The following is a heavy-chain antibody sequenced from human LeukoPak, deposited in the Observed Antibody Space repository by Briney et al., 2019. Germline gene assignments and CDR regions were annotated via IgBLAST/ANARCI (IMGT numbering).Heavy chain of an antibody. CDR2: IYYSGST. CDR3: ARDRGEYYDSSGYYSWFDP. D-gene: IGHD3-22*01. Sequence: PSETLSLTCTVSGGSVSSSSYYWGWIRQPPGKGLEWIGSIYYSGSTYYNPSLKSRVTISVDTSKNQFSLKLSSVTAADTAVYYCARDRGEYYDSSGYYSWFDPWGQGTLVTVSS. CDR1: GGSVSSSSYY. J-gene: IGHJ5*02. V-gene: IGHV4-39*07.